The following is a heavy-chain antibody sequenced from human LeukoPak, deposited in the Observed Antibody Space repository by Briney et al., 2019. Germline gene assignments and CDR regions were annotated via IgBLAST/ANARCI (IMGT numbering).Heavy chain of an antibody. J-gene: IGHJ4*02. V-gene: IGHV4-30-2*01. Sequence: SETLSLTCAVSGGSISSGGYSWSWIRQPPGKGLEWIGYIYPSGSTFYIPSLRSRVTISVDRSKNQFSLKLSSVTAADTAVYYCARGPGVRYFDYWGQGTLVTVSS. CDR1: GGSISSGGYS. D-gene: IGHD3-10*01. CDR2: IYPSGST. CDR3: ARGPGVRYFDY.